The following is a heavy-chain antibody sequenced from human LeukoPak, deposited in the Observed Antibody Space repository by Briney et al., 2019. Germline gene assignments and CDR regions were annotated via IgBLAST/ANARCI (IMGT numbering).Heavy chain of an antibody. CDR2: IYDSGTT. CDR1: GYSISSGYY. J-gene: IGHJ4*02. CDR3: ARRDRYSSGQFDH. D-gene: IGHD5-18*01. V-gene: IGHV4-38-2*02. Sequence: PSETLSLTCTVSGYSISSGYYWGWIRQPPGKGLEWIGSIYDSGTTYYNPSLKSRVTISVDTSKNQFSLKMSSVTATDTAVYYCARRDRYSSGQFDHWGQGTLVTVSS.